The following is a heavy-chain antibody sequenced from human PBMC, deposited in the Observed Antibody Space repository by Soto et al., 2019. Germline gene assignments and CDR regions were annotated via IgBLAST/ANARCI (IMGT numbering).Heavy chain of an antibody. J-gene: IGHJ4*02. CDR1: GYSISSGYY. CDR2: TYHSGST. Sequence: SETLSLTCAVSGYSISSGYYWGWIRQPPGKGPEWIGSTYHSGSTFYNPSLRVRVTISVDSSKNQFSLKLTSVTAADTAVYFCARDPYCTSSSCPAPLDFWGQGTLVTVSS. CDR3: ARDPYCTSSSCPAPLDF. D-gene: IGHD2-2*01. V-gene: IGHV4-38-2*02.